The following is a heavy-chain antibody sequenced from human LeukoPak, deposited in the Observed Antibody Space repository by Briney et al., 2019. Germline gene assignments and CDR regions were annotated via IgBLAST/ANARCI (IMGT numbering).Heavy chain of an antibody. Sequence: GGSLRLSCAASGFTFSSYEMNWVRQAPGKGLEWVSYISSSGRTMYYADSVKGRFTFSRDNAKNSLYLQMNSLRAEDTAVYYCARDRSRAAAAFDYWGQGTLVTVSS. J-gene: IGHJ4*02. CDR1: GFTFSSYE. CDR3: ARDRSRAAAAFDY. V-gene: IGHV3-48*03. CDR2: ISSSGRTM. D-gene: IGHD6-13*01.